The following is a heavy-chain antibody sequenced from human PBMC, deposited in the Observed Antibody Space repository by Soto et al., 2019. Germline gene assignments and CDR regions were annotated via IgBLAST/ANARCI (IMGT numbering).Heavy chain of an antibody. CDR2: IHHSGNT. Sequence: QVQLQQWGAGLLKPSETLSLTCSIFGGSLSGSYWSWIRQPPGKGLEWIGEIHHSGNTIYNPSLKSRVTISLDTSEKQFSLKLSSVAAPDTALYYCARHGGYYFDYWGQEALVTVSS. CDR3: ARHGGYYFDY. V-gene: IGHV4-34*01. D-gene: IGHD3-16*01. J-gene: IGHJ4*02. CDR1: GGSLSGSY.